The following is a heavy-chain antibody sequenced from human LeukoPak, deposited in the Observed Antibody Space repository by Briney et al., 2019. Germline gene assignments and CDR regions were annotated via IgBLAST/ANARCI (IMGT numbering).Heavy chain of an antibody. J-gene: IGHJ4*02. CDR3: ARLGITMVRGVN. Sequence: SETLSPTCTVSGGSISSSSYYWGWIRQPPGKGLEWIGSIYYSGSTYYDPSLKSRVTISVDTSKNQFSLKLSSVTAADTAAYYCARLGITMVRGVNWGQGTLVTVSS. D-gene: IGHD3-10*01. CDR1: GGSISSSSYY. V-gene: IGHV4-39*01. CDR2: IYYSGST.